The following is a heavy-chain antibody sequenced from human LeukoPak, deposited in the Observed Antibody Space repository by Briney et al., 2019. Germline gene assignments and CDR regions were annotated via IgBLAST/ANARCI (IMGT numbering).Heavy chain of an antibody. D-gene: IGHD6-19*01. CDR1: GYTFTGYC. J-gene: IGHJ4*02. V-gene: IGHV1-2*02. CDR2: INPKGGGT. CDR3: ARDLGISGWYAPPLGYFDY. Sequence: GASVKVSCKASGYTFTGYCMHWVRQAPGQGLEWMGWINPKGGGTNYAQKFQGRVTMTRDTSISTTYMELSRLRSDDTAVYYCARDLGISGWYAPPLGYFDYWGQGTLVTVSS.